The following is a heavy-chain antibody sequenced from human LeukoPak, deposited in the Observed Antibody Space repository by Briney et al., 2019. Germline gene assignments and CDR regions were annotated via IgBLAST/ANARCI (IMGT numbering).Heavy chain of an antibody. Sequence: TGGSLRLSCAASGFTVSSNYMSWVRQAPGKGLEWVSVIYSGGSTYYADSVKGRFTTSRDNSKNTLYLQMNSLRAEDTAVYYCARDGSYSSSWGTVAFDIWGQGTMVTVSS. CDR1: GFTVSSNY. D-gene: IGHD6-13*01. J-gene: IGHJ3*02. CDR3: ARDGSYSSSWGTVAFDI. CDR2: IYSGGST. V-gene: IGHV3-66*02.